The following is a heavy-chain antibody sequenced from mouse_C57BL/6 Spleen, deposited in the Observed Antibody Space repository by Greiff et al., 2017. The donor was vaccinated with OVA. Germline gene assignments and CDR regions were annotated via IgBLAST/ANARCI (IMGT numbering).Heavy chain of an antibody. Sequence: VQLQQSGPELVKPGASVKISCKASGYSFTGYYMNWVKQSPEQSLEWIGEINPSTGGTTYNQKFKAKATLTVDKSSSTAYMQLKSLTSEDSAVYYCARLDSGAYWGQGTLVTVSA. V-gene: IGHV1-42*01. J-gene: IGHJ3*01. CDR1: GYSFTGYY. CDR3: ARLDSGAY. CDR2: INPSTGGT.